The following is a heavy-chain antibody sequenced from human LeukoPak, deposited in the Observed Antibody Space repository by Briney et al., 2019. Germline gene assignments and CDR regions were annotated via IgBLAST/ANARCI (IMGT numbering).Heavy chain of an antibody. J-gene: IGHJ4*02. CDR2: IYYSGST. Sequence: GSLRLSCAASGFTFSSYSMNWVGQPPGKGLEWIGYIYYSGSTYYNPSLKSRVTISVDTSKNLFSLKLSSVTAADTAVYYCARVQRPLDGADYWGQGTLVTVSS. V-gene: IGHV4-59*01. CDR1: GFTFSSYS. D-gene: IGHD1-1*01. CDR3: ARVQRPLDGADY.